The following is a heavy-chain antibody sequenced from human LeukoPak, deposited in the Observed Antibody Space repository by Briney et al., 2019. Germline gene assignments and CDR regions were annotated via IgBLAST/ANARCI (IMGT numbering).Heavy chain of an antibody. CDR1: GGTFSSYA. V-gene: IGHV1-69*05. CDR3: ASYRDYYDSSGYYYVSGAFDI. D-gene: IGHD3-22*01. Sequence: SVKVSCKASGGTFSSYAISWMRQAPGQGLEWMGGIIPIFGTANYAQKFQGRVTITTDESTSTAYMELSSLRSEDTAVYYCASYRDYYDSSGYYYVSGAFDIWGQGTMVTVSS. CDR2: IIPIFGTA. J-gene: IGHJ3*02.